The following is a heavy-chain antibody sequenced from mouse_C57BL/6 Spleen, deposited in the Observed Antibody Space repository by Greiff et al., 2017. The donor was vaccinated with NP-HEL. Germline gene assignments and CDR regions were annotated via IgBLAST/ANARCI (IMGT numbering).Heavy chain of an antibody. D-gene: IGHD2-3*01. CDR1: GYTFTDYY. J-gene: IGHJ2*01. Sequence: EVQLQQSGPELVKPGASVKISCKASGYTFTDYYMNWVKQSHGKSLEWIGDINPNNGGTSYNQKFKGKATLTVDKSSSTAYMELRSLTSEDSAVYYCARWGDGHYFDYWGQGTTLTVSS. CDR3: ARWGDGHYFDY. CDR2: INPNNGGT. V-gene: IGHV1-26*01.